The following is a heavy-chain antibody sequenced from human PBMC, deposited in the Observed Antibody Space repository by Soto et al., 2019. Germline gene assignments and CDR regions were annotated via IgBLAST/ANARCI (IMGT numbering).Heavy chain of an antibody. CDR2: IYSGGST. Sequence: EVQLVETGGGLIQPGGSLRLSCAASGFTVSSAYMSWVRQAPGKGLEWVSVIYSGGSTYYADSLKGRFTISRDNSKNTSALQMSSLRAEDTSVYYCARGGFASCVYWRQGTMVTVSS. V-gene: IGHV3-53*02. CDR3: ARGGFASCVY. D-gene: IGHD2-21*01. J-gene: IGHJ1*01. CDR1: GFTVSSAY.